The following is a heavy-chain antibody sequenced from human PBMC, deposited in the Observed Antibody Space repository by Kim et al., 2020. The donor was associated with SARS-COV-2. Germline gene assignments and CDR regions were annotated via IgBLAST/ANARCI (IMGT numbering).Heavy chain of an antibody. D-gene: IGHD5-12*01. V-gene: IGHV1-69*04. Sequence: SVKVSCKASGGTFSSYAISWVRQAPGQGLEWMGRIIPILGIANYAQKFQGRVTITADKSTSTAYMELSSLRSEDTAVYYCARARGSKGYSGYDPYYSYYGMDVWGQGTTVTVTS. CDR2: IIPILGIA. CDR3: ARARGSKGYSGYDPYYSYYGMDV. CDR1: GGTFSSYA. J-gene: IGHJ6*02.